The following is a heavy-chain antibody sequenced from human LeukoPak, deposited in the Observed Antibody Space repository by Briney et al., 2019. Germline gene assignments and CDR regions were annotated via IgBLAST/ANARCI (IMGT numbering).Heavy chain of an antibody. CDR2: ISYDGSNK. V-gene: IGHV3-30*18. D-gene: IGHD3-10*01. CDR1: GFTFSSYG. Sequence: RPGRSLRLSCAASGFTFSSYGMHWVRQAPGKGLEWVAVISYDGSNKYYADSVKGRFTISRDNSKNTLYLQMNSLSAEDTAVYYCAKALPSVLLWFGGGLFYPPYNPYYYGMDVWGQGTTVTVSS. J-gene: IGHJ6*02. CDR3: AKALPSVLLWFGGGLFYPPYNPYYYGMDV.